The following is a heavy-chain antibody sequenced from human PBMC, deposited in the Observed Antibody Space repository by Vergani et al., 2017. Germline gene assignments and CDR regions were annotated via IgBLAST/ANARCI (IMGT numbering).Heavy chain of an antibody. D-gene: IGHD3-10*01. J-gene: IGHJ4*02. Sequence: EVQLLESGGGLVQPGGSLRLTCAASEFTFSNYAMNWVRQAPGKGLEWVSGISGSGVSEYYTDSVKGRFTISRDNSKNMLFLQMNNLRTEDTAIYYCAKQYFVSGNYLFDYWGQGTLVTVSS. V-gene: IGHV3-23*01. CDR3: AKQYFVSGNYLFDY. CDR2: ISGSGVSE. CDR1: EFTFSNYA.